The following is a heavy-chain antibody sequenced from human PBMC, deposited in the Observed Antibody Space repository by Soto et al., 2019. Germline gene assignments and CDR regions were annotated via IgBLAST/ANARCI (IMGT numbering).Heavy chain of an antibody. Sequence: VRLSCAASGFTFSSYAMHWVRQAPGKGLEWVAVISYDGSNKYYADSVKGRFTISRDNSKNTLYLQMNSLRAEDTAVYYCARGYSSGWYPMYYYYYYGMDVWGQGTTVTVSS. J-gene: IGHJ6*02. CDR3: ARGYSSGWYPMYYYYYYGMDV. CDR2: ISYDGSNK. CDR1: GFTFSSYA. D-gene: IGHD6-19*01. V-gene: IGHV3-30-3*01.